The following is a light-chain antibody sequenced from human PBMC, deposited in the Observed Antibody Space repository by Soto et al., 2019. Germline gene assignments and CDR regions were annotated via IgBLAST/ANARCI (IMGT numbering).Light chain of an antibody. Sequence: DIQLTQSPSFLSASIGDRVTITCRASQAISSFLAWYQQIPGKAPKLLIYAASSLQSGVPSRFSGSGSGTEFTLTISSLQPEDFASYYCQQHDNYPPTFGGGTKVEI. J-gene: IGKJ4*01. CDR1: QAISSF. CDR2: AAS. CDR3: QQHDNYPPT. V-gene: IGKV1-9*01.